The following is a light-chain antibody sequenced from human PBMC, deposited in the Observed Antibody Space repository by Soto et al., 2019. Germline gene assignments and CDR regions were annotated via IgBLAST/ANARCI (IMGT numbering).Light chain of an antibody. CDR3: QQYENLPS. CDR1: QDISSY. CDR2: DAS. Sequence: IPVTQSPSSLSASVGDRVTITCRASQDISSYLAWYQQKPGKAPKALIHDASNLATGVPSRFSGSGSGTDFTFTINSLQPEDIGTYYCQQYENLPSFGGGTKVDIK. V-gene: IGKV1-33*01. J-gene: IGKJ4*01.